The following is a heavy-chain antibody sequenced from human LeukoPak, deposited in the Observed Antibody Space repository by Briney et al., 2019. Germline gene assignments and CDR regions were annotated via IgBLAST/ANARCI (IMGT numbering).Heavy chain of an antibody. J-gene: IGHJ4*02. CDR2: ISSDGNKK. CDR1: GFTFSRYG. Sequence: PWGSLRPSCAASGFTFSRYGMHWVRQAPGKGPEWMAVISSDGNKKYYIDSVKGRFTISRDNSKNTLYLQMNSLRAEDTAVYYCARDWEPYYDSSVSDYWGQGTLVTVSS. V-gene: IGHV3-30*03. D-gene: IGHD3-22*01. CDR3: ARDWEPYYDSSVSDY.